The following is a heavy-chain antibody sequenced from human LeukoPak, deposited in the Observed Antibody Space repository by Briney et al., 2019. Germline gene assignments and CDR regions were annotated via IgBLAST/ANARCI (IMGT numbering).Heavy chain of an antibody. J-gene: IGHJ3*02. CDR3: ALQDYDFWMGRAFDI. CDR2: IYSSGST. Sequence: SETLSLTCTVSGGSPSGSSYYWGWVRQPPGKGLEWIGSIYSSGSTYYNPSLKSRVTISVDRSKNQFSLKLSSVTAADTAVYYCALQDYDFWMGRAFDIWGQGTMVTVSS. V-gene: IGHV4-39*07. D-gene: IGHD3-3*01. CDR1: GGSPSGSSYY.